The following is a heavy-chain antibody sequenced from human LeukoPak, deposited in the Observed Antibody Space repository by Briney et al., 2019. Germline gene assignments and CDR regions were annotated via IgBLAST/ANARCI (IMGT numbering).Heavy chain of an antibody. J-gene: IGHJ4*02. CDR2: ISAYNGNT. Sequence: ASVKVSCKASGYTFTSYGISWVRQAPGQGLEWMGWISAYNGNTNYAQKLQGRVTMTTDTSTSTAYMELRSLRSDDTAVYYCARHYGDYVRRAYFDWGQGTLVTVSS. CDR3: ARHYGDYVRRAYFD. CDR1: GYTFTSYG. D-gene: IGHD4-17*01. V-gene: IGHV1-18*04.